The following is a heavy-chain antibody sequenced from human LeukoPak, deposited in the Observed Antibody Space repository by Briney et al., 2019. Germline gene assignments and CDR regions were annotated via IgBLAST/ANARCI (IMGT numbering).Heavy chain of an antibody. J-gene: IGHJ4*02. V-gene: IGHV1-69*04. D-gene: IGHD4-11*01. Sequence: ASVKVSCKASAGTFSSYAISWVRQAPGQGLEWMGRIIPILGIANYAQKFQGRVTITADKSTSTAYMELSSLRSEDTAVYYCARVEYSNYGVDYWGQGTLVTVSS. CDR2: IIPILGIA. CDR3: ARVEYSNYGVDY. CDR1: AGTFSSYA.